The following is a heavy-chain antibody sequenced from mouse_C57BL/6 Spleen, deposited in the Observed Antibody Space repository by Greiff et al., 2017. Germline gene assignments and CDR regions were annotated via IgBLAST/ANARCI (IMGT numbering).Heavy chain of an antibody. V-gene: IGHV1-52*01. CDR1: GYTFTSYW. CDR2: IDPSDSET. J-gene: IGHJ3*01. D-gene: IGHD1-1*01. Sequence: QVKLQQPGAELVRPGSSVKLSCKASGYTFTSYWMHWVKQRPIQGLEWIGNIDPSDSETHYNQKFKDKATLTVDKSSSTAYMQLSSLTSEDSAVYYCAREGYYGSSPFAYWGQGTLVTVSA. CDR3: AREGYYGSSPFAY.